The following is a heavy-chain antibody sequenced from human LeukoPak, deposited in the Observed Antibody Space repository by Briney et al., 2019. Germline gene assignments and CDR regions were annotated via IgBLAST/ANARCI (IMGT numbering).Heavy chain of an antibody. D-gene: IGHD2-2*01. J-gene: IGHJ4*02. Sequence: ASVKVSCKASGYTFTGYYMHWVRQAPGQGLEWMGWINPNSVGTNYAQKFQGRVTMTRDTSISTAYMELSSLRSEDTAVYYCARGVTYCSTTRCYGVDHWGQGTLVTVSS. V-gene: IGHV1-2*02. CDR3: ARGVTYCSTTRCYGVDH. CDR1: GYTFTGYY. CDR2: INPNSVGT.